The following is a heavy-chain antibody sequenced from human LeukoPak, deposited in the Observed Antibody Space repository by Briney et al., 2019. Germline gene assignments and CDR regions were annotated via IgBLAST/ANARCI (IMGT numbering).Heavy chain of an antibody. CDR3: ARDSTTVDTAMVGGYYFDY. J-gene: IGHJ4*02. V-gene: IGHV1-46*01. D-gene: IGHD5-18*01. Sequence: GASVKVSCKASGYTFTSYYMHWVRQAPGQGLEWMGIINPSGGSTSYAQKFQGRVSITADKSTSTAYMELSSLRSEDTAVYYCARDSTTVDTAMVGGYYFDYWGQGTLVTVSS. CDR1: GYTFTSYY. CDR2: INPSGGST.